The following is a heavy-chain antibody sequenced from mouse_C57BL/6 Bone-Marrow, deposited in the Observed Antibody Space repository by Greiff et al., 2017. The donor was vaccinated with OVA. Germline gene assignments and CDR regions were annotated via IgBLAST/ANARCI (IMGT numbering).Heavy chain of an antibody. V-gene: IGHV1-26*01. Sequence: EVQLQQSGPELVKPGASVKISCKASGYTFTDYYMNWVKQSHGKSLEWIGDINPNNGGTSYNQKFKGKATLTVDKSSSTAYMELRSLTSEDAAVYDCARDSYWYVDVWGTGTTVTVSS. CDR1: GYTFTDYY. CDR2: INPNNGGT. CDR3: ARDSYWYVDV. J-gene: IGHJ1*03.